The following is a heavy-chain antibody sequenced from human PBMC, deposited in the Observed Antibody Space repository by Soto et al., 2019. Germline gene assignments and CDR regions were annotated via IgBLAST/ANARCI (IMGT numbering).Heavy chain of an antibody. J-gene: IGHJ4*02. D-gene: IGHD1-1*01. CDR1: GGSVSGSYYY. CDR3: ATSQKGYNWNYFDH. CDR2: VFHTGFT. Sequence: SETLSLTCAVSGGSVSGSYYYWAWLRQSPGKGPEWIGSVFHTGFTSYNPSLESRVSVSVDTSKSQSSLKLSAVTASDTAVYYCATSQKGYNWNYFDHWGQGALVTVSS. V-gene: IGHV4-39*01.